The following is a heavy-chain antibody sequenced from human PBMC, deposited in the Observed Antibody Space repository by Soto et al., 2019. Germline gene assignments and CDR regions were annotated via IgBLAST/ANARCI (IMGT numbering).Heavy chain of an antibody. V-gene: IGHV3-53*01. D-gene: IGHD5-12*01. Sequence: GESLKISCAASGFTVSSNYMSWVRQAPGKGLEWVSVIYSGGSTYYADSVKGRFTISRDNSKYTLYLQMNSLRAEDTAVYYCARLEMAPLDYWGQGTLVPVSS. J-gene: IGHJ4*02. CDR1: GFTVSSNY. CDR2: IYSGGST. CDR3: ARLEMAPLDY.